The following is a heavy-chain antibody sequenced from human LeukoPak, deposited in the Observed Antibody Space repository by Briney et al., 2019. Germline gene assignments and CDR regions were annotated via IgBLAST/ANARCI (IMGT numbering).Heavy chain of an antibody. CDR1: GYTFTSYD. J-gene: IGHJ6*03. V-gene: IGHV1-8*01. D-gene: IGHD4-23*01. CDR2: MNPNSGNT. Sequence: GASVKVSCKASGYTFTSYDINWVRQATGQGLEWMGWMNPNSGNTAYAQKFQGRVTMTRNTSISTAYMELSSLRSEDTAVYYCARSYGGTYYYYMDVWGKGTTVTVS. CDR3: ARSYGGTYYYYMDV.